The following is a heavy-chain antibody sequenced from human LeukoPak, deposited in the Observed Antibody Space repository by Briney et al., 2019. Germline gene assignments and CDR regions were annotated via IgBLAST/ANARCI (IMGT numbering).Heavy chain of an antibody. V-gene: IGHV3-23*01. CDR1: GFTFSSYA. CDR2: ISGSGGST. CDR3: AKDLHSGSYPGA. J-gene: IGHJ5*02. D-gene: IGHD1-26*01. Sequence: GGSLRLSCAASGFTFSSYAMSWVRQAPGKGLEWVSAISGSGGSTYYADSVKGRFTISRDNSKNTLYLQMNSLRAEGTAVYYCAKDLHSGSYPGAWGQGTLVTVSS.